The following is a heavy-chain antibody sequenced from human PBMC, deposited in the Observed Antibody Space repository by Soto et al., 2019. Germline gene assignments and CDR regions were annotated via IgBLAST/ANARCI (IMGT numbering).Heavy chain of an antibody. CDR1: GFTFSSYT. CDR3: ARLYWYDESLIFGS. J-gene: IGHJ4*01. Sequence: EVQLVESGGDLVQPGGSLRLSCAASGFTFSSYTMNWVRQAPGKGPEWVSSIRSTSSNIYYADSVKGRFTISRDNAKNYLCLQMDSLSAEDRAVYYCARLYWYDESLIFGSWGHCTLVPASS. CDR2: IRSTSSNI. V-gene: IGHV3-48*01. D-gene: IGHD3-22*01.